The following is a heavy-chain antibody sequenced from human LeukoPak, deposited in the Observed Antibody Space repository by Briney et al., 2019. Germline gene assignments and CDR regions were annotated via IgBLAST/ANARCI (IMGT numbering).Heavy chain of an antibody. CDR3: ASGPGYDNWFDP. Sequence: SETLSLTCTVSGGSISSSSYYWGWVRQPPGKGLEWIGSIYYSGSTYYNPSLKSRVTISVDTSKNQFSLKLSSVTAADTAVYYCASGPGYDNWFDPWGQGTLVTVSS. D-gene: IGHD3-22*01. J-gene: IGHJ5*02. CDR1: GGSISSSSYY. V-gene: IGHV4-39*01. CDR2: IYYSGST.